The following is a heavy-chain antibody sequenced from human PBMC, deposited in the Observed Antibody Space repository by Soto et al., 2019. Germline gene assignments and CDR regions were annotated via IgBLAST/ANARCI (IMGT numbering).Heavy chain of an antibody. D-gene: IGHD3-3*01. J-gene: IGHJ4*02. CDR1: GGTFSSYA. CDR3: ARIDRSIDFWSGYHYYFDH. CDR2: IIPIFGTA. Sequence: SVKVSCKASGGTFSSYAISWVRQAPGQGLEWMGGIIPIFGTANYAQKFQGRVTITADKSTSTAYMELSSLRSEDTAVYYCARIDRSIDFWSGYHYYFDHWGQGTLVTVSS. V-gene: IGHV1-69*06.